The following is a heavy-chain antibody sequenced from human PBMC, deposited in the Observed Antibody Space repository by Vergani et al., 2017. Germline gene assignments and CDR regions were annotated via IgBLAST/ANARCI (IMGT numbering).Heavy chain of an antibody. CDR3: ARSIAARPRYYYDYMDV. CDR2: INWIGGST. V-gene: IGHV3-20*01. CDR1: GFTFSSYW. J-gene: IGHJ6*03. D-gene: IGHD6-6*01. Sequence: VQLVESGGGLVQPGGSLRLSCAASGFTFSSYWMHWVRQAPGKGLEWVSGINWIGGSTGYADSVKGRFTISRDNAKNSLYQQMNSLRAEDTALYHCARSIAARPRYYYDYMDVWGKGTTVTVSS.